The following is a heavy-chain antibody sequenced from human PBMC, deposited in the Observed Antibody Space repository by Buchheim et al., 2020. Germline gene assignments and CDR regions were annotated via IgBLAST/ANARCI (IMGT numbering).Heavy chain of an antibody. Sequence: EVQLVESGGGLVQPGRSLRLSCAASGFTFDDYAMHWVRQAPGKALEWVSGITWNSGKICYADSVKGRFTISRDNSRNSLYLQMNSLRAEDTALYYCVKDKGSGWNAVDYWGQGTL. CDR2: ITWNSGKI. D-gene: IGHD6-19*01. CDR1: GFTFDDYA. V-gene: IGHV3-9*01. J-gene: IGHJ4*02. CDR3: VKDKGSGWNAVDY.